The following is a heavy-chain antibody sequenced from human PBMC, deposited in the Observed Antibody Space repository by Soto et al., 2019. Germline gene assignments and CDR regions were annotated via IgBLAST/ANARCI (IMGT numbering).Heavy chain of an antibody. CDR2: ISGSGDTT. D-gene: IGHD3-10*01. CDR3: AKSLNTYYPFAGMDV. J-gene: IGHJ6*02. Sequence: GGSLRLSCAASGFTFSSYAMSWVRQAPGKGLEWVSGISGSGDTTYYADSVKGRFSISRDNSKNTLDLQMNSLGAENTAVYSCAKSLNTYYPFAGMDVWGQGTTVTVSS. V-gene: IGHV3-23*01. CDR1: GFTFSSYA.